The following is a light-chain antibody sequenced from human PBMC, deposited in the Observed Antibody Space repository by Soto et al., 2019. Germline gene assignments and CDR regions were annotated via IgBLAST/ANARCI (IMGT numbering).Light chain of an antibody. CDR3: QQSYSIPYT. Sequence: DIQLTQFPSSLSASLGDRVTITCRASHSFSTYLNWYQQRPGSAPELLMFSASSLQSGVPSRFSGRGSGTDFTLTISSLQPEDIAIYYCQQSYSIPYTFGQGTMLEI. J-gene: IGKJ2*01. V-gene: IGKV1-39*01. CDR1: HSFSTY. CDR2: SAS.